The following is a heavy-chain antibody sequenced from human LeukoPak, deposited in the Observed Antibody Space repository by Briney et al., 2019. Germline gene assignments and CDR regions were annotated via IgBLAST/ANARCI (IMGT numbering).Heavy chain of an antibody. V-gene: IGHV4-4*07. Sequence: SETLSLTCTVSGGSISSYYWSWIRQLAGKGLEWIGRIYTSGSTNYNPSLKSRVTMSVDTSKNQFSLKLSSVTAADTAVYYCARDLEGGRYYYYGMDAWGQGTTVTVSS. CDR1: GGSISSYY. CDR3: ARDLEGGRYYYYGMDA. CDR2: IYTSGST. D-gene: IGHD1-1*01. J-gene: IGHJ6*02.